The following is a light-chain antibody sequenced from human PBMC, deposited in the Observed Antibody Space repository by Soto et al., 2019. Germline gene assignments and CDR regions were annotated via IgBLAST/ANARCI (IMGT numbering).Light chain of an antibody. CDR2: RNN. J-gene: IGLJ3*02. CDR3: AAWDDTLNGQL. V-gene: IGLV1-47*01. CDR1: RSNIGRNY. Sequence: QAVVTQPPSASGTRGQRVSISCSGSRSNIGRNYVYWYQQLPGTAPKLLIQRNNERPSGVPDRFSGSKSGTSVSLAISGLRSEDEATYYCAAWDDTLNGQLFGGGTQAHRP.